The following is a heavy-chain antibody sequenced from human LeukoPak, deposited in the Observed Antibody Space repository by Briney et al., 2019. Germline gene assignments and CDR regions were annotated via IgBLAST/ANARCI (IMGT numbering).Heavy chain of an antibody. J-gene: IGHJ4*02. D-gene: IGHD6-19*01. CDR2: INPSGGST. V-gene: IGHV1-46*01. CDR1: GYTFTSYY. CDR3: ARDGVAGVYYFDY. Sequence: ASVKVSCKASGYTFTSYYMHWVRQAPGQGLEWMGIINPSGGSTNYAQKFQGRVTMTRDMSSSTVYMELSSLRSEDTAVYYCARDGVAGVYYFDYWGQGTLVTVSS.